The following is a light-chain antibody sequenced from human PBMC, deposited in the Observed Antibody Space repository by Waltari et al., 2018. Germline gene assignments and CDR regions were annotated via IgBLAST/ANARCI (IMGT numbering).Light chain of an antibody. V-gene: IGKV4-1*01. J-gene: IGKJ4*01. CDR1: QSVLSSSNIKNY. Sequence: DIVMTQSPDSLAVSLGERATIDCKSSQSVLSSSNIKNYLAWYQQKPRHPPKLLLSWASPRESGVPDRFSGSGSGTDFTLTISSLQAEDVAVYYCQQYYSTPLTFGGGTKVEIK. CDR2: WAS. CDR3: QQYYSTPLT.